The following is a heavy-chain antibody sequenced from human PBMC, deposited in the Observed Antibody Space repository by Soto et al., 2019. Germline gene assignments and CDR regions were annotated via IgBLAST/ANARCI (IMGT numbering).Heavy chain of an antibody. CDR3: ATVLPPLDP. Sequence: QVQLVQSGAEVKKPGATMNVSCKASGYTFTSYGISWVRQAPGQGLEWMGWITAYNGNTNYAQKLQGRVTMTTATTPTTGHMEPRSLSSVDTTVYYCATVLPPLDPWGQGILVSGPS. J-gene: IGHJ5*02. CDR1: GYTFTSYG. D-gene: IGHD3-10*02. CDR2: ITAYNGNT. V-gene: IGHV1-18*01.